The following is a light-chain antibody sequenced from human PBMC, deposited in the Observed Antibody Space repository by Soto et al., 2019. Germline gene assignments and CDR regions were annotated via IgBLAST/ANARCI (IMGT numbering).Light chain of an antibody. Sequence: QSALTQPASVSGSPGQSITISCTGTSSDVGGYNYVSWYQQHPGKAPKLMIYAVSNRPSGVSTRFSGSKSGNTASLTISGLPAEDEADYHCSLYTTSSTLLYVFGTGTKLTVL. CDR3: SLYTTSSTLLYV. J-gene: IGLJ1*01. V-gene: IGLV2-14*01. CDR2: AVS. CDR1: SSDVGGYNY.